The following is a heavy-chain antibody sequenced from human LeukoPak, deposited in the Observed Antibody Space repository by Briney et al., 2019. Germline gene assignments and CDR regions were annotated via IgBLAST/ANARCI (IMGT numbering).Heavy chain of an antibody. J-gene: IGHJ4*02. CDR1: GFTFSGSA. CDR2: IRSTANGYAT. Sequence: GALRLSCAASGFTFSGSALHWVRQASGKGLEWVGRIRSTANGYATAYAASVKGRFTISRDDSKNTAYLQMDSLKTEDTAVYYCTGNYYGSGSYADFDYWGQGTLVTVSS. CDR3: TGNYYGSGSYADFDY. D-gene: IGHD3-10*01. V-gene: IGHV3-73*01.